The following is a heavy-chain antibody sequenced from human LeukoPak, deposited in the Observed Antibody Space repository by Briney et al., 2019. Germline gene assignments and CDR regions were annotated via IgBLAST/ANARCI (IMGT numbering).Heavy chain of an antibody. J-gene: IGHJ3*02. CDR3: ARGDYGDYGAFDI. Sequence: SVKVSCKASGYTFTSYAISWVRQAPGQGLEWMGRIIPILGIANYAQKFQGRVTITADKSTSTAYMELSSLRSEDTAVYYCARGDYGDYGAFDIWGQGTMVTVSS. CDR2: IIPILGIA. D-gene: IGHD4-17*01. CDR1: GYTFTSYA. V-gene: IGHV1-69*04.